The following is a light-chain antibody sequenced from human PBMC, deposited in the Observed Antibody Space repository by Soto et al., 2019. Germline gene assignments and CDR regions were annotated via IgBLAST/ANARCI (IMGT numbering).Light chain of an antibody. J-gene: IGKJ1*01. CDR3: QHHGSSSCT. Sequence: EIVLTQSPGTLSLSPGERATLSCRASQSISSSDLAWYQHRPGQAPRLLIYAASSRATGIPVRFSGSGSGTDFTLSISRLEPEDFAVYYCQHHGSSSCTFGQGTKVEIK. V-gene: IGKV3-20*01. CDR2: AAS. CDR1: QSISSSD.